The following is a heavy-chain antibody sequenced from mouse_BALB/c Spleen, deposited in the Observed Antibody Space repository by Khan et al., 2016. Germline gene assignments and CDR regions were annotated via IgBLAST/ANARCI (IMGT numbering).Heavy chain of an antibody. J-gene: IGHJ4*01. V-gene: IGHV9-3*02. CDR1: GYTFTNYG. CDR2: INTNTGAP. CDR3: ARWYGNDALDY. D-gene: IGHD2-10*02. Sequence: QIQLVQSGPELKKPGETVKISCKASGYTFTNYGVHWVKQAPGKGLKWMGWINTNTGAPTYAEEFKGRFAFSLETSASPAFLQIDNLKNEDTATYSGARWYGNDALDYWGQGTSATVSS.